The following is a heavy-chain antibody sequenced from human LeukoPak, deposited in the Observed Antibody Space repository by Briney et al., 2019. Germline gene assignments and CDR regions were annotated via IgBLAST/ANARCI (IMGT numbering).Heavy chain of an antibody. Sequence: PSETLSLTCTVSGGSVSNYYWSWIRQPAGKGLEWIGRIYTSGSTNYNPSLKSRVTMSVDTSKNQFSLKLSSVTAADTAVYYCARERQQLVLAWFDPWGQGTLVTVSS. CDR2: IYTSGST. D-gene: IGHD6-13*01. CDR3: ARERQQLVLAWFDP. V-gene: IGHV4-4*07. CDR1: GGSVSNYY. J-gene: IGHJ5*02.